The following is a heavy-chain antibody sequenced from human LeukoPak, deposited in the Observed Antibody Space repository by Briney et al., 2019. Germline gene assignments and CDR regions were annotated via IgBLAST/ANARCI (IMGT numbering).Heavy chain of an antibody. V-gene: IGHV3-53*01. J-gene: IGHJ4*02. CDR2: IYSADSA. CDR3: AKGDYYDFDY. D-gene: IGHD3-10*01. Sequence: GGSLRLSCAASGXTVSRNYMSWVRQAPGKGLEWVSVIYSADSAYYADSVKGRFTISRDNSKNTLYLQMNSLRAEDTAVYYCAKGDYYDFDYWGQGTLVTVSS. CDR1: GXTVSRNY.